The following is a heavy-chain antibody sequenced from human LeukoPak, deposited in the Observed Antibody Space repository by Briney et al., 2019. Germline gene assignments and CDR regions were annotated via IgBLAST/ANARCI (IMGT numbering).Heavy chain of an antibody. J-gene: IGHJ4*02. D-gene: IGHD1-26*01. V-gene: IGHV3-30*04. CDR3: ASGVRWDFDY. Sequence: GGSLRLSCEASGFTFSSYAMHWVRQAPGKGLEWVSIISYDGTNEYYPDSVKGRFTISRDNSKSTLFLQMTSLRSDDTAVYYCASGVRWDFDYWGQGTLVTVSS. CDR2: ISYDGTNE. CDR1: GFTFSSYA.